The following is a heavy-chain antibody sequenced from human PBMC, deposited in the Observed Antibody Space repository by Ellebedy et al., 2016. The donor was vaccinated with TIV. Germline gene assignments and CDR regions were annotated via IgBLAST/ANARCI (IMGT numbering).Heavy chain of an antibody. Sequence: GESLKISCAASGFSFLSHGMYWARQAPGKGLEWVAFIRYDGSDEFYAGSVRGRFTVSRDHSKDTLYLQMKSLRAEETAVYYCARDGYYYGMDVWGQGTAVTVSS. V-gene: IGHV3-30*02. CDR1: GFSFLSHG. CDR3: ARDGYYYGMDV. D-gene: IGHD6-13*01. J-gene: IGHJ6*02. CDR2: IRYDGSDE.